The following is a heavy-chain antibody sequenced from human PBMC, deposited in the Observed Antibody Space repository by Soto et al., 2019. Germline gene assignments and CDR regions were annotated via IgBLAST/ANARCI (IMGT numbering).Heavy chain of an antibody. V-gene: IGHV3-23*01. Sequence: EAQLLESGGGLVQPGGSLRLSCVASEFIFSDYAMSWVRQAPGKGPEWVSVIGGDGYKPEYADAVKGRFTVSRDNSKNMLYLQMDSLRVDDTAVYYCDKDSFSRNGISDPFDVWRQGSMVTVSS. CDR2: IGGDGYKP. CDR3: DKDSFSRNGISDPFDV. CDR1: EFIFSDYA. D-gene: IGHD3-3*02. J-gene: IGHJ3*01.